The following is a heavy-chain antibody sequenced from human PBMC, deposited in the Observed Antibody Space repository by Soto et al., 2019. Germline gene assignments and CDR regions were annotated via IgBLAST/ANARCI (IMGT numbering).Heavy chain of an antibody. Sequence: SETLSLTCAVSGGSISGGFYSWSWIRQPPGKGLEWIGYIYHSGSTYYDPSLKSRVTISVDRSKNQFSLKLSSVTAADTAVYYCARTAYDILTGYYLGFDYWGQGTLVNVSS. CDR2: IYHSGST. V-gene: IGHV4-30-2*01. CDR1: GGSISGGFYS. J-gene: IGHJ4*02. D-gene: IGHD3-9*01. CDR3: ARTAYDILTGYYLGFDY.